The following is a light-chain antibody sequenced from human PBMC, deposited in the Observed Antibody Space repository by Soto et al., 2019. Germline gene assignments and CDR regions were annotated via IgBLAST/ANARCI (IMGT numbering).Light chain of an antibody. Sequence: DIQMTQSPSSLSASVGDRVTITCQASQDISNYLNWYQQKPGKAPKLLIYDASNLESGVQSKFSGSGSGTEFTLTISSLQSDDFAVYYCQQYNNWPWTFGQGTKVDIK. CDR3: QQYNNWPWT. V-gene: IGKV1-33*01. CDR1: QDISNY. J-gene: IGKJ1*01. CDR2: DAS.